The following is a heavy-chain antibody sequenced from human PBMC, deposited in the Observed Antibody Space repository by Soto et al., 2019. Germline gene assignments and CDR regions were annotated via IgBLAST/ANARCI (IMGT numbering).Heavy chain of an antibody. V-gene: IGHV4-4*07. CDR2: IYTSGIT. CDR1: GGSISSYY. D-gene: IGHD4-17*01. J-gene: IGHJ4*02. Sequence: SETLSLTGTVSGGSISSYYCSWIRQPAWKGLEWIGRIYTSGITNYNPYLKSRVTMSVEKSKNKLSLKLSSVTAADTAVYYCARDRLPEYGDYAYFDAWGQGKLVTVSS. CDR3: ARDRLPEYGDYAYFDA.